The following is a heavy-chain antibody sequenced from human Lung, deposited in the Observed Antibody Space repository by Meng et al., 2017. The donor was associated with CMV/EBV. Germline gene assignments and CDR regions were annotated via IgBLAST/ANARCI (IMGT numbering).Heavy chain of an antibody. CDR2: IYHSGST. V-gene: IGHV4-4*02. Sequence: VQLQWSGAGMRNPSGTLSLPCRCSGGSISSSHWWSWVRQPPGKGLEWIGEIYHSGSTTYNPSLKSRVTISVDKSKNQFSLKLSSVTAADTAVYYCASFPPPGKQWLVTDYWGQGTLVTVSS. J-gene: IGHJ4*02. CDR1: GGSISSSHW. D-gene: IGHD6-19*01. CDR3: ASFPPPGKQWLVTDY.